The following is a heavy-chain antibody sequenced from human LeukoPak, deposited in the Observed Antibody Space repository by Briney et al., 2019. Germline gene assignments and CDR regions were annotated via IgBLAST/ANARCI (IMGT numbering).Heavy chain of an antibody. CDR3: TRSDGYGLVGI. CDR1: GVSISSGSNY. J-gene: IGHJ3*01. V-gene: IGHV4-39*07. D-gene: IGHD3-10*01. Sequence: SETLSLTCNVSGVSISSGSNYWGWIRQPPGKTLEWIGSIYSSGSTYYNSSLKSRVIILIDTSKSHFSLTLSSVTAADTAVYYCTRSDGYGLVGIWGQGTMVTVPS. CDR2: IYSSGST.